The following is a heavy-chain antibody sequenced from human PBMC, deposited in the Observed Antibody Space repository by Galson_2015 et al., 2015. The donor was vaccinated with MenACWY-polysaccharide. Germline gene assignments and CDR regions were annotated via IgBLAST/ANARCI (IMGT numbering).Heavy chain of an antibody. Sequence: SLRLSCAASGFTFSSYAMSWVRQAPGKGLEWVSAISGSGGSTYYADSVKGRFTISRDNSKNTLYLQMNSLRAEDTAVYYCAKDEVVDCSSTSCYPNWFDPWGQGTLVTVSS. J-gene: IGHJ5*02. CDR2: ISGSGGST. CDR3: AKDEVVDCSSTSCYPNWFDP. V-gene: IGHV3-23*01. D-gene: IGHD2-2*01. CDR1: GFTFSSYA.